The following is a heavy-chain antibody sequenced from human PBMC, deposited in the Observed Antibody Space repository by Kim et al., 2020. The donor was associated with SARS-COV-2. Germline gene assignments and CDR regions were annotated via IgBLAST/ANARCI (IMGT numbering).Heavy chain of an antibody. Sequence: SETLSLTCTVSGGSISSSSYYWGWIRQPPGKGLEWIGSIYYSGSTYYNPSLKSRVTISVDTSKNQFSLKLSSVTAADTAVYYCARQPRPEIAVATYYFDYWGQGTLVTVSS. D-gene: IGHD6-19*01. CDR1: GGSISSSSYY. J-gene: IGHJ4*02. V-gene: IGHV4-39*01. CDR3: ARQPRPEIAVATYYFDY. CDR2: IYYSGST.